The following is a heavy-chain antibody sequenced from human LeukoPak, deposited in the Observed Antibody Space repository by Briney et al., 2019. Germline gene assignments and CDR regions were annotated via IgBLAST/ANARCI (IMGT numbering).Heavy chain of an antibody. CDR2: ISSSSSYI. J-gene: IGHJ4*02. CDR3: AREYVGPWYFDY. Sequence: PGGSLRLSCAASGFTFSSYSMNWVRRAPGKGLEWVSSISSSSSYIYYADSVKGRFTISRDNAKNSLYLQMNSLRAEDTAVYYCAREYVGPWYFDYWGQGTLVTVSS. V-gene: IGHV3-21*01. CDR1: GFTFSSYS. D-gene: IGHD1-26*01.